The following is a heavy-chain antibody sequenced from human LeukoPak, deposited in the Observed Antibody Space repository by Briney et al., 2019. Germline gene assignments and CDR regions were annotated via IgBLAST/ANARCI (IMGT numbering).Heavy chain of an antibody. D-gene: IGHD3-16*01. J-gene: IGHJ6*02. CDR3: ARGGGLDV. V-gene: IGHV3-7*03. Sequence: GGSLRLSCAASGVTLSSYAMSWARQAPGKGLEWVASINHNGNVNYYVDSVKGRFTISRDNAKNSLYLQMSNLRAEDTAVYFCARGGGLDVWGQGATVTVSS. CDR1: GVTLSSYA. CDR2: INHNGNVN.